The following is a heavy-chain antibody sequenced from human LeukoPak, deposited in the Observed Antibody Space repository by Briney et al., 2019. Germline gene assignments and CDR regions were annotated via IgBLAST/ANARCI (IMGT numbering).Heavy chain of an antibody. V-gene: IGHV3-48*04. Sequence: PGGSLRLSCAASGVTFLSYWMSWVRQAPGKGLEWVSYISSSGSTIYYADSVKGRFTISRDNAKNSLYLQMNSLRAEDTAVYYCAKTGGSYSPYYYDYWGQGTLVTVSS. J-gene: IGHJ4*02. CDR1: GVTFLSYW. CDR3: AKTGGSYSPYYYDY. CDR2: ISSSGSTI. D-gene: IGHD1-26*01.